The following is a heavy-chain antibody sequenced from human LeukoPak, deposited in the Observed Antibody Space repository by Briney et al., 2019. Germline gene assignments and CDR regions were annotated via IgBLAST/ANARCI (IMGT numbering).Heavy chain of an antibody. CDR2: ISSSSSTI. J-gene: IGHJ3*02. Sequence: VGSLRLSCAASGFTFSSYSMNWVRQAPGKGLGWVSYISSSSSTIYYADSVKGRFTISRDNAKNSLYLQMNSLRAEDTAVYYCARASKQQLVRGAFDIWGQGTMVTVSS. CDR3: ARASKQQLVRGAFDI. CDR1: GFTFSSYS. V-gene: IGHV3-48*01. D-gene: IGHD6-13*01.